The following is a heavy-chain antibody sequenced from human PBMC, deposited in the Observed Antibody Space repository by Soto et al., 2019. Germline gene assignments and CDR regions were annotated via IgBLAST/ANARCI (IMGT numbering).Heavy chain of an antibody. V-gene: IGHV3-30-3*01. CDR2: ISYDGSNK. J-gene: IGHJ4*02. D-gene: IGHD3-22*01. CDR1: GCTFSSYA. Sequence: HPVGSLRLSCASSGCTFSSYAMHWVRHSPGKWLEWVAVISYDGSNKYYADSVKGRFTISRDNSKNTLYLQMNSLRAEDTAVYYCARNVYDSSGYYYFEDLRQGTLVIV. CDR3: ARNVYDSSGYYYFED.